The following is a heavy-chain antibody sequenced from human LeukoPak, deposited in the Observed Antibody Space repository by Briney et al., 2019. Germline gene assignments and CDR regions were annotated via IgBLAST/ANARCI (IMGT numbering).Heavy chain of an antibody. CDR1: GDSVSSNSAS. CDR2: TYYTSKWFN. D-gene: IGHD4-23*01. J-gene: IGHJ4*02. CDR3: ARDNDYGGYYFDY. Sequence: SQTLSLTCAISGDSVSSNSASWHWIRQSPSRGLQWLGRTYYTSKWFNDYAVSLKSRITINPDTSKNQSSLQLNSVTPEDTAVYFCARDNDYGGYYFDYWGQGTLVTVSS. V-gene: IGHV6-1*01.